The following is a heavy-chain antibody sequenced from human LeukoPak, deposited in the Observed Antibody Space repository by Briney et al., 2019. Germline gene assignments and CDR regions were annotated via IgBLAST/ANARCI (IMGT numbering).Heavy chain of an antibody. J-gene: IGHJ6*02. D-gene: IGHD3-10*01. CDR2: MNPNSGNT. CDR3: ARGGLYYSSGSSYGMDV. CDR1: GYTFTSYD. Sequence: ASVKVSCKASGYTFTSYDINWVRQATGQGLEWMGWMNPNSGNTGYAQKFQGRVTMTRNTSISTAYMELSSLRSEDTAVYYCARGGLYYSSGSSYGMDVWGQGTTVTVSS. V-gene: IGHV1-8*01.